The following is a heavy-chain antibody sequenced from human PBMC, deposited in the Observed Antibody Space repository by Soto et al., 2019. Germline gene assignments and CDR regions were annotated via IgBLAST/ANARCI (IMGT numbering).Heavy chain of an antibody. D-gene: IGHD2-21*02. V-gene: IGHV3-30-3*01. Sequence: QVQLVESGGGVVQPGRSLRLSCAASGFTFSSYAMHWVRQAPGKGLEWVAVISYDGSNKYYADSVKGRFTISRDNSKNTLYLQMNSLRAEDTAVYYCARDPVVTAIEWVYFDYWGQGTLVTVSS. J-gene: IGHJ4*02. CDR1: GFTFSSYA. CDR3: ARDPVVTAIEWVYFDY. CDR2: ISYDGSNK.